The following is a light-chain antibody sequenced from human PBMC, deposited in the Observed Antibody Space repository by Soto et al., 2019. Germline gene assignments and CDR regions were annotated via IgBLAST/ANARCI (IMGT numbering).Light chain of an antibody. Sequence: DIVMTQYPLSLPVTPGEPASISCRSSQSLLHSNGYNYLDWYLQKPGQSPQLLIYLGSNRASGVPDRFSGSGSGTDFTLKISRVEAEDVGVYYCMQALQTPLTFGKGTKVEIK. CDR3: MQALQTPLT. CDR2: LGS. V-gene: IGKV2-28*01. CDR1: QSLLHSNGYNY. J-gene: IGKJ1*01.